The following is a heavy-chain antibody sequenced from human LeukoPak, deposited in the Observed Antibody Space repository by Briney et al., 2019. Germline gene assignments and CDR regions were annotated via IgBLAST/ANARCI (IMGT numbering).Heavy chain of an antibody. D-gene: IGHD2-2*01. Sequence: GASVKVSCKASGYTFTTYGISWVRQAPGQGLEWMGWISAYNGNTNYAQKFQDRVTMTTATSTSTVYMELRSLRSDDTAVYYCARALQLVVPSVVKPTYYYSGMDVWGQGTPVTVSS. V-gene: IGHV1-18*01. CDR3: ARALQLVVPSVVKPTYYYSGMDV. CDR1: GYTFTTYG. CDR2: ISAYNGNT. J-gene: IGHJ6*02.